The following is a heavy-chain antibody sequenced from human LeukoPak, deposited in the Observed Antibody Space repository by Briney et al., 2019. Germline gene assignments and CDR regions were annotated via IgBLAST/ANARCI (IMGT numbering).Heavy chain of an antibody. CDR3: RKNYYYYYMDV. CDR2: IYHSGST. J-gene: IGHJ6*03. Sequence: PSETLSLTCTVSGYSISSGYYWGWIRQPPGKGLEWIGSIYHSGSTYYNPSLKSRVTISVDTSKNQFSLKLSSVTAADTAVYYCRKNYYYYYMDVWGKGTTVTVSS. CDR1: GYSISSGYY. V-gene: IGHV4-38-2*02. D-gene: IGHD1-14*01.